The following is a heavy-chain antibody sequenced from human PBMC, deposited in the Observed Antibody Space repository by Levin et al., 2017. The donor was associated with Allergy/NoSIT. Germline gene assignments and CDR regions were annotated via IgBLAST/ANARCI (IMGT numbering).Heavy chain of an antibody. D-gene: IGHD2-21*01. CDR2: ISYNGGKE. V-gene: IGHV3-30-3*01. CDR3: VRVEAFCGDVSCYAFDL. CDR1: GFTFSNYS. J-gene: IGHJ3*01. Sequence: PGGSLRLSCVASGFTFSNYSMHWVRQAPGKGLQWVTVISYNGGKEYYADSVKGRFTISRDNSKNTLFLQMNSLRAEDTAVYHCVRVEAFCGDVSCYAFDLWGQGTLVTVSS.